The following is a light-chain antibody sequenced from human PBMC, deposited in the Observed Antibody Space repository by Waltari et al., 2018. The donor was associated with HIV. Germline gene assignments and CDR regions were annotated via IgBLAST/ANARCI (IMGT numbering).Light chain of an antibody. CDR1: SGSVSTSYY. J-gene: IGLJ3*02. CDR2: STN. CDR3: VLYMGSGIWV. V-gene: IGLV8-61*01. Sequence: QTVVTQEPSFSVSPGGTVTLTCGLSSGSVSTSYYPSWYQQTPGQATRTLIYSTNTRSSGVPDRFSGSILGNKAALTITGAQADDESDYYCVLYMGSGIWVFGGGTKLTVL.